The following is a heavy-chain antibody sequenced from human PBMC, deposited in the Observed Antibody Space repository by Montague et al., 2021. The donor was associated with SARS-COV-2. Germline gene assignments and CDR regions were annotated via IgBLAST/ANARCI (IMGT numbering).Heavy chain of an antibody. Sequence: SETLSLTCTVSGGSINNYYWCWIRQPPGRGLEWMGYIYYSGSTEYSPSPKSRVTMSIDTSKNKFSLRLNSVTAADTAVYFCARTKYFDLASIYYYVKDVWGQGTTVTVSS. CDR2: IYYSGST. V-gene: IGHV4-59*08. J-gene: IGHJ6*02. CDR3: ARTKYFDLASIYYYVKDV. D-gene: IGHD3-9*01. CDR1: GGSINNYY.